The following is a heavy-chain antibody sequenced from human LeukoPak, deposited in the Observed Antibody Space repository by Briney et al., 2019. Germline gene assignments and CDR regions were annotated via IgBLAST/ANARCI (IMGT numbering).Heavy chain of an antibody. Sequence: GEPLKISCKASGYSFTNYWIAWVRQMPGKGLEWVGIIYPGDSDARYSPSFQGQVTISADKSITTTYLQWSGLKASDTAIYYCARPLLGPDYFDYWGQGTLVTVSS. V-gene: IGHV5-51*01. J-gene: IGHJ4*02. CDR2: IYPGDSDA. CDR3: ARPLLGPDYFDY. D-gene: IGHD3-10*01. CDR1: GYSFTNYW.